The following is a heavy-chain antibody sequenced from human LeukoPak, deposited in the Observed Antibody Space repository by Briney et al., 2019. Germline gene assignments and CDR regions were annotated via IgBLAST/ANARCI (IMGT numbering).Heavy chain of an antibody. CDR3: ARGYDSSGYYYP. J-gene: IGHJ5*02. V-gene: IGHV3-21*01. CDR2: ISTSSSYI. D-gene: IGHD3-22*01. Sequence: GGSLRLSCTASGFTFSSYSMNWVRQAPGKGLEWVSSISTSSSYIYYADSVKGRFTISRDNARNSLYLQMNTLRAEDTAVYYCARGYDSSGYYYPWGQGTLVTVSS. CDR1: GFTFSSYS.